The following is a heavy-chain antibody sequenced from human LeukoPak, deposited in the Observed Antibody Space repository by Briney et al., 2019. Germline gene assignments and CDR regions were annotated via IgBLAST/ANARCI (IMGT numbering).Heavy chain of an antibody. CDR1: GGSVTSTNW. Sequence: SETLPLTCDVSGGSVTSTNWWTWFRQPPGKGLEWIGEVQLDGRTNYNPSLKSRLVMSADLPENHISLKLTSVTAADTAVYYCAREGGFYRPLDYSGQGTLVTVSS. CDR3: AREGGFYRPLDY. CDR2: VQLDGRT. D-gene: IGHD6-25*01. V-gene: IGHV4-4*02. J-gene: IGHJ4*02.